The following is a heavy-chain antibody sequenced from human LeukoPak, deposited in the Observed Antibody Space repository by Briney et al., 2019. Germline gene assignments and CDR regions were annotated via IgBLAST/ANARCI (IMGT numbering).Heavy chain of an antibody. J-gene: IGHJ4*02. Sequence: SETLSLTCTVSGGSISSYYWSWIRQPAGKGLEWIGRIYTSGSTNYNPSLKSRVTISVDTSKNQFSLKLSSVTAADTAVYYCARSTVVPYYFDSSGYYHENYFDYWGQGTLVTVSS. V-gene: IGHV4-4*07. CDR1: GGSISSYY. D-gene: IGHD3-22*01. CDR3: ARSTVVPYYFDSSGYYHENYFDY. CDR2: IYTSGST.